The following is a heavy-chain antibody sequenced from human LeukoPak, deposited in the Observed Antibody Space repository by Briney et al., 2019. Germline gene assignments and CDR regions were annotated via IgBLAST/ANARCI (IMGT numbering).Heavy chain of an antibody. V-gene: IGHV4-39*01. CDR3: ARTPGGDCSSTRCLRLYAFDI. CDR2: IYYSGST. D-gene: IGHD2-2*03. Sequence: SETLSLTCTVSGASISSSSYYWGWLRQPPGKGLEWIGSIYYSGSTYYNPSLKSRVTISVDTSKNQFPLKLSSVTAADTAVYSCARTPGGDCSSTRCLRLYAFDIWGQGTMVTVSS. CDR1: GASISSSSYY. J-gene: IGHJ3*02.